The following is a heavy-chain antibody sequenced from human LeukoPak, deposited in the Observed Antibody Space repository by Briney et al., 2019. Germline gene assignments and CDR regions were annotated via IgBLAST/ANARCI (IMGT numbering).Heavy chain of an antibody. J-gene: IGHJ4*02. CDR1: GFTFDDYA. D-gene: IGHD3-22*01. V-gene: IGHV3-43D*03. CDR2: ISWDGGST. Sequence: GGSLRLSCAASGFTFDDYAMHWVRQAPGKGLEWVSLISWDGGSTYYADSVKGRFTISRDNSKNSLYLQMNSLRAEDTALYYCAKDDYYDSSGYIDYWGQGTLVTVSS. CDR3: AKDDYYDSSGYIDY.